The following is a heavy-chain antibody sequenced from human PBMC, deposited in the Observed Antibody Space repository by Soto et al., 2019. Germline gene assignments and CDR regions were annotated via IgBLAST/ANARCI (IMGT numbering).Heavy chain of an antibody. CDR1: GGTFSSYA. CDR3: ARDYSYGSFWLDP. Sequence: GASVKVSCKASGGTFSSYAISWVRQAPGQGLEWMGGIIPIFGTANYAQKFQGRVTITADESTSTAYMELSSLRSEDTAVYYCARDYSYGSFWLDPWGQGTLVTVSS. J-gene: IGHJ5*02. D-gene: IGHD5-18*01. V-gene: IGHV1-69*13. CDR2: IIPIFGTA.